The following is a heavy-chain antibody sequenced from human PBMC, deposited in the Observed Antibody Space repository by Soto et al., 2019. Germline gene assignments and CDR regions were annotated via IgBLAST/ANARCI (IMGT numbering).Heavy chain of an antibody. CDR3: ASYGGSALGY. Sequence: EVPLVESGGGLVPPGGSLRLSCAASGFIVASSHINWVRQAPGKGLEWVSVAYNHGATYYTDSVRGRFTIFRDKAKNTVYLQMNSLRVEDTAMYYCASYGGSALGYWGQGALVTVSS. D-gene: IGHD4-17*01. V-gene: IGHV3-66*01. CDR2: AYNHGAT. J-gene: IGHJ4*02. CDR1: GFIVASSH.